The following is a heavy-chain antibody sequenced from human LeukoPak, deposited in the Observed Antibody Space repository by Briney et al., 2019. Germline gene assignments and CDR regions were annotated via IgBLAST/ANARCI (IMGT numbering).Heavy chain of an antibody. CDR3: ARARLGSSASADC. D-gene: IGHD6-19*01. Sequence: ASVKVSCKASGYTFTSYHMHWVRQAPGQGLEWVGIINPSGGSATYAQKFQGRVTMTRDTSTSTVYMEVSSLRSEDTAVYYCARARLGSSASADCWGQGTLVTVSS. CDR1: GYTFTSYH. CDR2: INPSGGSA. V-gene: IGHV1-46*01. J-gene: IGHJ4*02.